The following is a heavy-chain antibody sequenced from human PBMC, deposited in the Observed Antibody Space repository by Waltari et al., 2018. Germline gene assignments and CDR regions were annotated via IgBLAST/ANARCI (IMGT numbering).Heavy chain of an antibody. V-gene: IGHV1-3*01. D-gene: IGHD6-13*01. CDR3: ARVIAAAGRGGYNWFDP. J-gene: IGHJ5*02. CDR2: INAGNGNT. CDR1: GYTFTSYA. Sequence: QVQLVQSGAEVKKPGASVKVSCKASGYTFTSYATHWVRQAPGQRLEWMGWINAGNGNTKYSQKFQGRVTITRDTSARTAYMELSSLRSEDTAVYYCARVIAAAGRGGYNWFDPWGQGTLVTVSS.